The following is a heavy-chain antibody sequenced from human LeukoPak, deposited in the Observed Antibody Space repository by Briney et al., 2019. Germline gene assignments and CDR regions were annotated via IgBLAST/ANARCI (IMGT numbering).Heavy chain of an antibody. J-gene: IGHJ4*02. Sequence: PSETLSLTCTVSGGSISSGGYYWSWIRQHPGKGLEWIGYIYYSGSTYYNPSLKSRATISVDTSKNQFSLKLSSVTAADTAVYYCARPAADYYDSSELPAYSFDYWGQGTLVTVSS. CDR3: ARPAADYYDSSELPAYSFDY. CDR2: IYYSGST. V-gene: IGHV4-31*03. D-gene: IGHD3-22*01. CDR1: GGSISSGGYY.